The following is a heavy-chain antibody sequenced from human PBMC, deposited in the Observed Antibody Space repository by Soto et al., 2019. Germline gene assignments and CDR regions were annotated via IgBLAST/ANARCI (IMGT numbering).Heavy chain of an antibody. CDR3: ARGDHRLVNPLVEV. V-gene: IGHV1-18*01. CDR1: GYTFTSYG. CDR2: ISAYNGNT. Sequence: ASVKVSCKASGYTFTSYGISWVRQAPGQGLEWMGWISAYNGNTNYAQKLQGRVTMTTDTSTSTAYMELRSLRSDDTAVYYCARGDHRLVNPLVEVWCKGTTVTVSS. D-gene: IGHD3-9*01. J-gene: IGHJ6*04.